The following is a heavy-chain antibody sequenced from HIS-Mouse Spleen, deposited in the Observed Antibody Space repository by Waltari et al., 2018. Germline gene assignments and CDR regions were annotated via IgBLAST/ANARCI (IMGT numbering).Heavy chain of an antibody. V-gene: IGHV3-30-3*01. J-gene: IGHJ3*02. CDR2: ISYDGSNK. D-gene: IGHD6-6*01. CDR3: ARGMYSSSWLSPADDAFDI. Sequence: QVQLVESGGGVVQPGRSLRLSCAASGFTFSSYAMHWARQAPGKGLEWVAVISYDGSNKYYADSVKGRFTISRDNSKNTLYLQMNSLRAEDTAVYYCARGMYSSSWLSPADDAFDIWGQGTMVTVSS. CDR1: GFTFSSYA.